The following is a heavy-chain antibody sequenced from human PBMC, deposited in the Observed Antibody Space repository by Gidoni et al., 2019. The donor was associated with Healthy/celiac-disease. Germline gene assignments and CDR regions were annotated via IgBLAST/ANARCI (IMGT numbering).Heavy chain of an antibody. CDR3: ARPLYGMDV. V-gene: IGHV4-34*01. J-gene: IGHJ6*02. CDR1: GGSFSGYY. Sequence: QVQLQQWGAGLLKPSETLSLTCAIYGGSFSGYYWSWIRQPPGKGMEWIGEINHSVSTNYHPSLKSRVTISVDTSKNHFSLKLSSVTAADTAVYYCARPLYGMDVWGQGTTVTVSS. CDR2: INHSVST.